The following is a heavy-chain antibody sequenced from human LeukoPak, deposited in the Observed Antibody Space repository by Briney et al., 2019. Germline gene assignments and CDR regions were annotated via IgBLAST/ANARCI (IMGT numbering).Heavy chain of an antibody. CDR1: GFTFDDYG. CDR2: INWNGGST. V-gene: IGHV3-20*04. J-gene: IGHJ4*02. D-gene: IGHD3/OR15-3a*01. CDR3: AKAHLLDWLLPFDY. Sequence: GGSLRLSCVDSGFTFDDYGMTWVRQAPGRGLEWVSGINWNGGSTGYADSVKGRFTISRDNSKNTLYLQMNSLRGEDTAVYYCAKAHLLDWLLPFDYWGQGTLVTVSS.